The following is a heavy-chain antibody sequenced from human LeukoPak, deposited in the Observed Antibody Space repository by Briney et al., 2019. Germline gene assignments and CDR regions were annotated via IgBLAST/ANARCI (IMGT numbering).Heavy chain of an antibody. Sequence: SETLSLTCTVSGGSISSYYWSWIRQPAGKGLEWTGRIYSRGSTNYNPSLKSRVTMSVDTSKNQFSVKLSSVTAADTAVYYCARDGRTLRTGFDFWGQGTLVTVSS. D-gene: IGHD1-14*01. CDR1: GGSISSYY. CDR2: IYSRGST. CDR3: ARDGRTLRTGFDF. J-gene: IGHJ4*02. V-gene: IGHV4-4*07.